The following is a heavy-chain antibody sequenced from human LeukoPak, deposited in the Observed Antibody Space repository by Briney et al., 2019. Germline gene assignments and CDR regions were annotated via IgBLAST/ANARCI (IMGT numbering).Heavy chain of an antibody. CDR3: AKDAPSITIFGVVSEY. CDR1: GFTFSSYA. V-gene: IGHV3-23*01. CDR2: ISGSGGST. J-gene: IGHJ4*02. D-gene: IGHD3-3*01. Sequence: GGSLRLSCAASGFTFSSYAMSWVRQAPGKGLEWVSAISGSGGSTYYADSVKGRFTISRDNSKNTLYLQMNSLRAEDTAVYYCAKDAPSITIFGVVSEYWGQGTLVTVSS.